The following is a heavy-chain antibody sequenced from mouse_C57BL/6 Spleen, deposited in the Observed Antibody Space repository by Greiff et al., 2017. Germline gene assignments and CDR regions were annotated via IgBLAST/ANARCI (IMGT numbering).Heavy chain of an antibody. D-gene: IGHD1-1*01. CDR2: INPNNGGT. V-gene: IGHV1-26*01. J-gene: IGHJ4*01. CDR1: GYTFTDYY. Sequence: VQLQQSGPELVKPGASVKISCKASGYTFTDYYMNWVKQSHGKSLEWIGDINPNNGGTSYNQKFKGKATLTVDKSSSTAYMELRSLTSEDSAVYYCARTVVPYYAMDYWGQGTSVTVSS. CDR3: ARTVVPYYAMDY.